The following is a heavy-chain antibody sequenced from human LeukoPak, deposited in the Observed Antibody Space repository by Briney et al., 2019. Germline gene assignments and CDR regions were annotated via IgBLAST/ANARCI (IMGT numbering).Heavy chain of an antibody. CDR3: ARDLNVYPYYFDS. Sequence: ASVKVSCKASGYTFTGYYIHWVRQAPGQGLEWMGWINPNSDGTNYAQKFQGRVTMTSDTSISTAYMELSRLRSDDTAFYYCARDLNVYPYYFDSWGQGTLVTVSS. CDR1: GYTFTGYY. V-gene: IGHV1-2*02. CDR2: INPNSDGT. D-gene: IGHD3-10*02. J-gene: IGHJ4*02.